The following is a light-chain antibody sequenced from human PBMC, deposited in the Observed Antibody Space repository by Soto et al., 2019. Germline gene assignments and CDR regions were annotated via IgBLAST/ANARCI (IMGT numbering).Light chain of an antibody. CDR3: LSFDSSLSVV. CDR1: SSNIGAGYD. CDR2: GNT. Sequence: QSVLTQPPSVSGAPGQRVTISCTGSSSNIGAGYDVHWYQQLPGRAPKLLIYGNTNRPSGVPDRSSGSKSGTSASLAITGLRAEDEADYYCLSFDSSLSVVFGGGTKLTVL. V-gene: IGLV1-40*01. J-gene: IGLJ2*01.